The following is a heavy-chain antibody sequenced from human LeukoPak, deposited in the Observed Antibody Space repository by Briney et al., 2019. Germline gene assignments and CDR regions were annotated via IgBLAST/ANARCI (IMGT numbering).Heavy chain of an antibody. V-gene: IGHV4-59*01. J-gene: IGHJ5*02. CDR1: GFTFSSYA. CDR3: ARGRSSLGILDP. Sequence: GSLRLSCAASGFTFSSYAMSWARQAPGKGLEWIGYMYYSGSTNCNPSLKSRVTISVDTSKNQFSLKLSSVTAADTAVYYCARGRSSLGILDPWGQGTLVTVSS. D-gene: IGHD6-19*01. CDR2: MYYSGST.